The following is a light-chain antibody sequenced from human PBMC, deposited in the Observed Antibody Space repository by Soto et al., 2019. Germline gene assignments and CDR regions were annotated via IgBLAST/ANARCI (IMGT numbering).Light chain of an antibody. V-gene: IGLV2-8*01. CDR1: SSDVGGYNY. J-gene: IGLJ1*01. CDR2: EVN. CDR3: TSYAGSNNV. Sequence: QSALTQPPSASGSPGQSVTISCTGTSSDVGGYNYVSWYQQHPGNVPKLMVYEVNKRPSGVPDRFSGSKSGNTASLTVSGLHAEDADDYYCTSYAGSNNVFGTGTKLTVL.